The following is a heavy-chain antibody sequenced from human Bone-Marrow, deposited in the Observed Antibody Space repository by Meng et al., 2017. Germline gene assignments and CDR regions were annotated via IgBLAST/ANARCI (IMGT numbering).Heavy chain of an antibody. Sequence: QGQLVQYGAEVKKPGSSVKVPCKASGGTFSSYAISWVRQAPGQGLEWMGGIIPIFGTANYAQKFQGRVTITADESTSTAYMELSSLRSEDTAVYYCARVRDGLSGAFDIWGQGTMVTVSS. D-gene: IGHD5-24*01. J-gene: IGHJ3*02. V-gene: IGHV1-69*01. CDR3: ARVRDGLSGAFDI. CDR1: GGTFSSYA. CDR2: IIPIFGTA.